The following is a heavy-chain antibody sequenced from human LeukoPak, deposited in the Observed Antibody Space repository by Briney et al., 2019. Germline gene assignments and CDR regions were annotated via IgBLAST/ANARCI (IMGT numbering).Heavy chain of an antibody. CDR2: IRSKAYGGTT. D-gene: IGHD6-25*01. Sequence: PGGSLRLSCAASGFTFSSYGMHWVRQAPGKGLEWVGFIRSKAYGGTTEYAASVKGKFTISRDDSKSIAYLQMNSLKTEDTAVYYCTRDDSGDYWGQGTLVTVSS. CDR1: GFTFSSYG. V-gene: IGHV3-49*04. J-gene: IGHJ4*02. CDR3: TRDDSGDY.